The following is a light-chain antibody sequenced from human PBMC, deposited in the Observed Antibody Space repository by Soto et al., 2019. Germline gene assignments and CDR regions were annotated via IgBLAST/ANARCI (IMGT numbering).Light chain of an antibody. CDR2: DAS. Sequence: DIQMTQSPSSLSASVGDRVTITCRASQSISSYLNWYQQKPGKAPKLLIYDASSLESCVPSRFSGSGSGTEFTLTISSLQPDDFATYYCQQYNSYPWTFGQGTKVDI. J-gene: IGKJ1*01. V-gene: IGKV1-5*01. CDR1: QSISSY. CDR3: QQYNSYPWT.